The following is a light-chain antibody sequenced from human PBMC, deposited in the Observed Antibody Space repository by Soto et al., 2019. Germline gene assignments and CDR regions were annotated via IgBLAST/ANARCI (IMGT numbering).Light chain of an antibody. J-gene: IGKJ1*01. Sequence: IVLTQSPGTLSLSPGEGATLSCRASQSVSSNYVAWYQQKPGQAPRLLISGASNRATGTPDRFCGSGSGTDFTLTITRLEPEDFAVYYCHQYGSAPWTFGQGTKVDIK. V-gene: IGKV3-20*01. CDR1: QSVSSNY. CDR2: GAS. CDR3: HQYGSAPWT.